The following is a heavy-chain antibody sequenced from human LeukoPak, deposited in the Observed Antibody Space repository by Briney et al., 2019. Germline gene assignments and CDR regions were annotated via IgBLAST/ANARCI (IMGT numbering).Heavy chain of an antibody. CDR1: GYTFTGYY. J-gene: IGHJ4*02. CDR2: INPNSGGT. CDR3: AQGRANWGYDY. Sequence: ASVKVSCKVSGYTFTGYYLHWVRQAPGQGPEYMGWINPNSGGTYSAQKFQGRVTMTRDTSISTAYMDLSSLGSDDTAVFYCAQGRANWGYDYWGQGTLVTVSS. V-gene: IGHV1-2*02. D-gene: IGHD7-27*01.